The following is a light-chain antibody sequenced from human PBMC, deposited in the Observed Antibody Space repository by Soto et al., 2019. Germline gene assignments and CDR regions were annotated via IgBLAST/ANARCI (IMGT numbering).Light chain of an antibody. CDR3: QQNGSSFT. CDR1: QSVSSSY. CDR2: GAS. V-gene: IGKV3-20*01. Sequence: EIVLTQSPGTLSLSPGERATLSCRASQSVSSSYLACYQQKPGQATRLLIYGASSRATGIPDRFSGSGSGTDFTLTSSRVEPEDFALYYCQQNGSSFTFGGGTKVEIK. J-gene: IGKJ4*01.